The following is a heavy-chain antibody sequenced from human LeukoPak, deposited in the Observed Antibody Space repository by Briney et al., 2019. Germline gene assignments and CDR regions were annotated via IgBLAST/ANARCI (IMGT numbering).Heavy chain of an antibody. V-gene: IGHV3-23*01. J-gene: IGHJ4*02. CDR3: AKRYCSSTSCHFFGY. D-gene: IGHD2-2*01. Sequence: GGSLRLSCAASGFTFSSYAMSWVRQAPGKGLEWVSAISGSGGSTYYADSVKGRFTISRDNSMNTLYLQMNSLRAEDTAVYYCAKRYCSSTSCHFFGYWGQGTLVTVSS. CDR2: ISGSGGST. CDR1: GFTFSSYA.